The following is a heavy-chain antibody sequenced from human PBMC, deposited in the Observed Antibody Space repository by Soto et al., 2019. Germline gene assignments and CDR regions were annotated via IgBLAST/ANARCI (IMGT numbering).Heavy chain of an antibody. CDR3: ATDILDF. CDR2: INQNGSER. Sequence: EVELVESGGGLVQPGGSLRLSCAATGFMFSSYWMTLVRQAPGRGLEWVANINQNGSERYYVDSVEGRFTISRDNAKNSVFLQMENLRVEDTAMYYCATDILDFWGQGTLVTVSS. CDR1: GFMFSSYW. D-gene: IGHD3-9*01. V-gene: IGHV3-7*05. J-gene: IGHJ4*02.